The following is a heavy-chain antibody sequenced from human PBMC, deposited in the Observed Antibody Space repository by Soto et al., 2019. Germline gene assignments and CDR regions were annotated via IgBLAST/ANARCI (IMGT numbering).Heavy chain of an antibody. J-gene: IGHJ4*02. V-gene: IGHV3-23*01. Sequence: PGGSLRLSCAASGFNFIFSAMAWVRQAPGKGLEWVSGISGVDDTVDYADSVKGRFTISRDDSKNTLYLQMHSLRAEDTALYFFAKEERSDYYSVFFDSWGQGTQVTVSS. CDR3: AKEERSDYYSVFFDS. D-gene: IGHD3-22*01. CDR2: ISGVDDTV. CDR1: GFNFIFSA.